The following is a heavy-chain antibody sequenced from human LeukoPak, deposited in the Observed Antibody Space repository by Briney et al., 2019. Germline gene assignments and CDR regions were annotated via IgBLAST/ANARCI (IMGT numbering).Heavy chain of an antibody. CDR1: GYTLNELS. Sequence: GASVKVSCKVSGYTLNELSMHWVRLAPGKGLEWMGGFDPDGHETIYSQKFKDRITMSEDTSTDTAYLELSSLRSEDTAVYYCAAEIMWLGDFLQSRDACGIWGQGTRVIVSS. D-gene: IGHD3-10*01. CDR2: FDPDGHET. V-gene: IGHV1-24*01. CDR3: AAEIMWLGDFLQSRDACGI. J-gene: IGHJ3*02.